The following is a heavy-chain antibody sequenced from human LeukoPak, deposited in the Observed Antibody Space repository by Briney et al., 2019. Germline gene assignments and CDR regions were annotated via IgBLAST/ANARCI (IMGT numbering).Heavy chain of an antibody. Sequence: ASVKVSCKASGYTFTSYEINWVRQATGQGLEWMGWMNPNSGNTGYAQKFQGRVTITRNTSISTAYMELSSLRSEDTAVYYCARQVGFGELAKAFDIWGQGTMVTVSS. CDR3: ARQVGFGELAKAFDI. CDR1: GYTFTSYE. J-gene: IGHJ3*02. CDR2: MNPNSGNT. V-gene: IGHV1-8*03. D-gene: IGHD3-10*01.